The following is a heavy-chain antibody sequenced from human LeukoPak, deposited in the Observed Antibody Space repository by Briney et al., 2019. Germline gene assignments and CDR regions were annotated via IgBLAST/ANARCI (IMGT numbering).Heavy chain of an antibody. J-gene: IGHJ4*02. Sequence: PSETLSLTCSVSGGSISSDDDYWSWIRQPPGKGLEWIGYINHSGNTYYIPSLRSRATISIDTSKIRFSLELSSVTAADTAIYYCARYTVINLLDYWGQGTLVTVSS. CDR1: GGSISSDDDY. V-gene: IGHV4-30-4*08. CDR3: ARYTVINLLDY. CDR2: INHSGNT. D-gene: IGHD4-11*01.